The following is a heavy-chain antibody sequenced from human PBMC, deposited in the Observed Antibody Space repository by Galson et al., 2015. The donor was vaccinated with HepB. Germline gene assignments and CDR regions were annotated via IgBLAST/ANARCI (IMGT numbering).Heavy chain of an antibody. CDR1: GYTFTGYY. D-gene: IGHD3-22*01. J-gene: IGHJ2*01. Sequence: SVKVSCKASGYTFTGYYMHWVRQAPGQGLEWMGWINPNSGGTNYAQKFQGRVTMTRDTSISTAYMELSRLRSDDTAVYYCARAGMIVANWYFDLWGRGTLVTVSS. CDR2: INPNSGGT. V-gene: IGHV1-2*02. CDR3: ARAGMIVANWYFDL.